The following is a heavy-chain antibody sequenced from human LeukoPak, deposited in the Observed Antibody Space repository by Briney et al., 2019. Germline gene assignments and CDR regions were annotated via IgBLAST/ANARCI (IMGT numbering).Heavy chain of an antibody. J-gene: IGHJ3*02. CDR3: AHMVDIVSTIREVAFDI. CDR2: IYDSGDST. D-gene: IGHD5/OR15-5a*01. V-gene: IGHV3-23*01. CDR1: GFPFSSYA. Sequence: GGSLRLSCAASGFPFSSYAMGWVRQAPGKGLEWVSTIYDSGDSTYYADSVKGRFAVSRDNSKNTLYLQMTSLRADDTAVYHCAHMVDIVSTIREVAFDIWGQGTMVTVSS.